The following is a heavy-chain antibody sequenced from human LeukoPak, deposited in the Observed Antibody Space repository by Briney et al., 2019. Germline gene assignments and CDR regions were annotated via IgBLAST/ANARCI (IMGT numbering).Heavy chain of an antibody. CDR1: GFTFSSYT. D-gene: IGHD2-2*01. Sequence: GGSLRLSCAASGFTFSSYTMSWVRQAPGKGLEWVPAISGSGGSTYYADSVKGRFTISRDNSKNTLYLQMNSLRAEDTAVYYCAKASRRNYCSSTSCSSTNNWFDPWGQGTLVTVSS. CDR3: AKASRRNYCSSTSCSSTNNWFDP. J-gene: IGHJ5*02. CDR2: ISGSGGST. V-gene: IGHV3-23*01.